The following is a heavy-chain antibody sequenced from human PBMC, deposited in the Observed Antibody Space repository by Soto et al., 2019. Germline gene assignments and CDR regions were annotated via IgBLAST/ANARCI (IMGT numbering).Heavy chain of an antibody. CDR1: GGSISSDSFY. J-gene: IGHJ6*02. CDR3: ARNQPQRYCSGGTCRPAYGMDV. D-gene: IGHD2-15*01. CDR2: IYYSGDT. V-gene: IGHV4-39*01. Sequence: LSLTCTVSGGSISSDSFYWAWIRQPPGKGLEWIGIIYYSGDTYYNPSLAGRLTMSVDTSNQFSLTLRSVTAADTALYYCARNQPQRYCSGGTCRPAYGMDVWGQGTTVTVSS.